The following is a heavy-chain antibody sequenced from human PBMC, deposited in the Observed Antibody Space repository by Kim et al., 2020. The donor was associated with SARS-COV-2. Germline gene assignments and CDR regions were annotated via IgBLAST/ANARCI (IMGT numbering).Heavy chain of an antibody. CDR1: GFTFSDHY. CDR2: TRNKANSYTT. D-gene: IGHD1-26*01. V-gene: IGHV3-72*01. CDR3: AREVRGRGRRGSYYYYGMDV. Sequence: GGSLRLSCAASGFTFSDHYMDWVRQAPGKGLEWVGRTRNKANSYTTEYAASVKGRFTISRDDSKNSLYLQMNSLKTEDTAVYYCAREVRGRGRRGSYYYYGMDVWGQGTTVTVSS. J-gene: IGHJ6*02.